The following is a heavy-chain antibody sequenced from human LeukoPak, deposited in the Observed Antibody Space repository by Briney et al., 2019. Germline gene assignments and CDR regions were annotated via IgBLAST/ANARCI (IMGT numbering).Heavy chain of an antibody. Sequence: ETLSLTCTVSGGSTSNYYWSWIRQPPGKGLEWIAFIYYSGSTTYNPSLKSRVTISVDTSKNQFSLKLSSVTAADTAVYYCARRMYGSSLDYWGQGNLGSVSA. J-gene: IGHJ4*02. D-gene: IGHD6-6*01. V-gene: IGHV4-59*08. CDR3: ARRMYGSSLDY. CDR2: IYYSGST. CDR1: GGSTSNYY.